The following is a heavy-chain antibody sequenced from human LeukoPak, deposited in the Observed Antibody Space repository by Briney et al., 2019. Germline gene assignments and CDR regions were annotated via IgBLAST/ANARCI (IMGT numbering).Heavy chain of an antibody. CDR3: ARDSPSGSYDY. Sequence: SETLSLICTVSGGSISSYYWSWIRQPPGKGLEWIGYIYYSGSTNYNPSLKSRVTISVDTSKNQFSLKLSSVTAADTAVYYCARDSPSGSYDYWGQGTLVTVSS. V-gene: IGHV4-59*01. J-gene: IGHJ4*02. CDR1: GGSISSYY. CDR2: IYYSGST. D-gene: IGHD1-26*01.